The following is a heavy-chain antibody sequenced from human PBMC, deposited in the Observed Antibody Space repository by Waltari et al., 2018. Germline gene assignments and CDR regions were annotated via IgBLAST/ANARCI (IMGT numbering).Heavy chain of an antibody. CDR1: GGSISSYY. J-gene: IGHJ6*03. Sequence: QVQLQESGPGLVKPSETLSLTCTASGGSISSYYCSWIRRPPGKGLEWIGYIYYSGSTNYNPSLKSRVTISVDTSKNQFSLKLSSVTAADTAVYYCARENRGSYYYYMDVWGKGTTVTVSS. CDR2: IYYSGST. CDR3: ARENRGSYYYYMDV. D-gene: IGHD3-16*02. V-gene: IGHV4-59*01.